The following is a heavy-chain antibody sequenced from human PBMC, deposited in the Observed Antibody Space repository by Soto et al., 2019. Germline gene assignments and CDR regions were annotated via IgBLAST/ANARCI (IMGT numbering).Heavy chain of an antibody. J-gene: IGHJ4*02. CDR1: GFSLTTDRVS. V-gene: IGHV2-5*02. D-gene: IGHD1-26*01. Sequence: QITLKESGPTLVKPTQTLTLTCTFSGFSLTTDRVSVGWIRQPPGEALEWLAVIYWDDTKTYRPSLESRLTITKDTSKNQVALTMTNMDSVDTATYYCAHAYGGRSLYWGQGTLVTVSS. CDR3: AHAYGGRSLY. CDR2: IYWDDTK.